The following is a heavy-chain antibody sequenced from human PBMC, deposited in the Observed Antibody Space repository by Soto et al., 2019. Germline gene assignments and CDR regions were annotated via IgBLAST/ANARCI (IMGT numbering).Heavy chain of an antibody. Sequence: EVQLVESGGGLIQPGGSLRLSCAASGFSVSVNFMTWVRQAPEKGLQWVSDINGAGNTNYANSVKGRFTISRDPSQNMIYLQMTSLRAEDTAMYYCARENYYHALDVWGQATTVTVSS. J-gene: IGHJ6*02. CDR2: INGAGNT. CDR1: GFSVSVNF. V-gene: IGHV3-53*01. CDR3: ARENYYHALDV.